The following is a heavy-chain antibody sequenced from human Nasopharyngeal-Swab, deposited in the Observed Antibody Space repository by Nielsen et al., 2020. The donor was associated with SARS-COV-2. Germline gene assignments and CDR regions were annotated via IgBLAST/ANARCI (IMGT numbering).Heavy chain of an antibody. V-gene: IGHV3-7*01. CDR1: GFTFSSYW. J-gene: IGHJ6*02. CDR3: AREGVGAYYYYYHVDV. Sequence: GESLKISCAASGFTFSSYWMSWVRQAPGKGLEWVANIKQDGSEKYYVDSVKGRFTISRDNAKNSLYLQMNSLRAEDTAVYYCAREGVGAYYYYYHVDVWGQGTMVTVSS. D-gene: IGHD1-26*01. CDR2: IKQDGSEK.